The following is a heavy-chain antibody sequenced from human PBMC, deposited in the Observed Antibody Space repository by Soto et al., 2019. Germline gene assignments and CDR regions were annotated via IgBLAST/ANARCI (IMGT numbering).Heavy chain of an antibody. CDR1: GFTFSSYD. Sequence: PGGSLRLSCAASGFTFSSYDMHWVRQATGKGLEWVSAIGTAGDTYYPGSVKGRFTISRENAKNSLYLQMNSLRAGDTAVYYCASSYSSSWYPGRGFDYWGQGTLVTVSS. D-gene: IGHD6-13*01. J-gene: IGHJ4*02. CDR2: IGTAGDT. CDR3: ASSYSSSWYPGRGFDY. V-gene: IGHV3-13*01.